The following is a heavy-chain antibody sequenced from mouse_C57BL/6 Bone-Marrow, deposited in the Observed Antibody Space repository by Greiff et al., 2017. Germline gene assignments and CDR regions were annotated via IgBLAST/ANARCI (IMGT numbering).Heavy chain of an antibody. V-gene: IGHV5-2*01. CDR1: EYEFPSHD. CDR3: GRHEARGGFAD. CDR2: INSDGGST. Sequence: EVMLVESGGGLVQPGESLKLSCESTEYEFPSHDMSWVRQTPEKRLELVAAINSDGGSTYYTDTMERRFIISRDNTKRTLYLKMSSLRSEDTALYDCGRHEARGGFADWGQGTLVTVSA. J-gene: IGHJ3*01.